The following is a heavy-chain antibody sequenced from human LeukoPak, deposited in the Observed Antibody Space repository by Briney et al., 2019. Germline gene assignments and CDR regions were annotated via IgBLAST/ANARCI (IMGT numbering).Heavy chain of an antibody. CDR2: IYYSGST. D-gene: IGHD3-22*01. CDR1: GGSISSYY. J-gene: IGHJ4*02. Sequence: SETLSLTCTVSGGSISSYYWSWIRQPPGKGLEWIGYIYYSGSTNYNPSLKSRVTISVDTSKNQFSLKLSSVTAADTAVYYCARVLNYYDSSGYSPYFDYWGQGTLVTVSS. CDR3: ARVLNYYDSSGYSPYFDY. V-gene: IGHV4-59*01.